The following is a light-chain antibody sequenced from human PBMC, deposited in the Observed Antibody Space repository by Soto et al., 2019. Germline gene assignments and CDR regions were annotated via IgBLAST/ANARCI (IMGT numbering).Light chain of an antibody. V-gene: IGKV3-15*01. CDR2: GAS. Sequence: EIVMTQSPATLSVSPRERATLSCRASQSVSSNLAWYQQKPGQAPRLLIYGASTRATGIPARFSGSGSGTEFTLTISSLQSEDFAVYYCQSVTFGGGTKVDIK. CDR1: QSVSSN. CDR3: QSVT. J-gene: IGKJ4*01.